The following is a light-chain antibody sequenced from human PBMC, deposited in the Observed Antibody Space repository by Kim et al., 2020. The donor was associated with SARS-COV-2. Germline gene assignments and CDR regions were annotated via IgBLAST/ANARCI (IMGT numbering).Light chain of an antibody. J-gene: IGLJ3*02. V-gene: IGLV1-44*01. CDR3: AVWDGSLSSRV. CDR2: DNN. CDR1: SSNIGSKA. Sequence: QSVLTQPPSASGTPGQTVTISCSGSSSNIGSKAVHWYQHLPGTAPKLLIYDNNQRPSGVPDRFSGSKSGTSASLAISGLQSEDEADYYCAVWDGSLSSRVFGGGTQLTVL.